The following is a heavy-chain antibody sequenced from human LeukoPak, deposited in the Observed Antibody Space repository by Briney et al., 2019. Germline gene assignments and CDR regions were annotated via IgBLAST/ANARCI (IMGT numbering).Heavy chain of an antibody. D-gene: IGHD6-13*01. Sequence: SETLSLTCTVSGGSISSGDYYWSWIRQPPGKGLEWIGYIYYSGSTYYNPSLKSRVTISVDTSKNQFSLKLSSVTAADTAVYYCARWYSSSWYDYYYYGMDVWGQGTTVTVSS. CDR3: ARWYSSSWYDYYYYGMDV. CDR1: GGSISSGDYY. CDR2: IYYSGST. V-gene: IGHV4-30-4*01. J-gene: IGHJ6*02.